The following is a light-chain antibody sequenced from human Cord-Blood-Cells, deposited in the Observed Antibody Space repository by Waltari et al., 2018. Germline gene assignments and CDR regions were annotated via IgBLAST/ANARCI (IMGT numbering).Light chain of an antibody. CDR2: AAS. J-gene: IGKJ2*03. Sequence: DIQMTQSPSSLSASVGDRVTIPYRASQRISSYLNWYQQKPGKAPKLLIYAASSLQSGVPSRFSGSGSGTDFTLTISSLQPEDFATYYCQQSYSTPYSFGQGTKLEIK. V-gene: IGKV1-39*01. CDR1: QRISSY. CDR3: QQSYSTPYS.